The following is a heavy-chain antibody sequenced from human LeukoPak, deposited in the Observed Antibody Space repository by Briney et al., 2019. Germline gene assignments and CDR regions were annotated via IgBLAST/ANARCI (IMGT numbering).Heavy chain of an antibody. D-gene: IGHD3-10*01. J-gene: IGHJ5*02. CDR2: INAGNGNT. V-gene: IGHV1-3*01. CDR3: ARDRRGIITMVRGVEFYWFDP. Sequence: ASVKVSCKASGYTFTSYAMHWVRQAPGQRLEWMGWINAGNGNTKYSQKFQGRATITRDTSASTAYMELSSLRSEDTAVYYCARDRRGIITMVRGVEFYWFDPWGQGTLVTVSS. CDR1: GYTFTSYA.